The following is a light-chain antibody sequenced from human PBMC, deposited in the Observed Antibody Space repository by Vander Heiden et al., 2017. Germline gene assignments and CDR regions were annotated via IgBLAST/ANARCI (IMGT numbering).Light chain of an antibody. CDR1: SGHSSYA. Sequence: QLVLTQSPSASASLGASVKLTCTLSSGHSSYAIAWHQQQPEKGPRYLMKLNSDGSHSKGDGIPDRFSGSSSGAERYLTISSRQSEDEADYYCQTWGTGLYVVFGGGTKLTVL. CDR3: QTWGTGLYVV. J-gene: IGLJ2*01. V-gene: IGLV4-69*01. CDR2: LNSDGSH.